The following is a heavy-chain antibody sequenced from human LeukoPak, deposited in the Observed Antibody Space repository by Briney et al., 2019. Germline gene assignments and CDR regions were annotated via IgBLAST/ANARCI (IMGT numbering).Heavy chain of an antibody. CDR2: INPDGRDT. Sequence: GGCLRLSCVVSGFTFNRCWMNWVRQAPGKGLEWVAHINPDGRDTYYVDSVKGRFTISRDNAQNSMYLQMNSLRVEDTAVYYCTSWGDTTAEYFQRWGQGTLVTVSS. V-gene: IGHV3-7*01. D-gene: IGHD2-21*02. J-gene: IGHJ1*01. CDR1: GFTFNRCW. CDR3: TSWGDTTAEYFQR.